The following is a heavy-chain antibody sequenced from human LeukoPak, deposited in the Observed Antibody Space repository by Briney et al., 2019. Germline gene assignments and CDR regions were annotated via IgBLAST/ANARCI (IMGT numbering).Heavy chain of an antibody. Sequence: GGSLRLSCAASGFTFSSYAMTWVRQAPGKGLEWVSVISGSGGSTYYADSVKGRFTISRDNSKNTLYLQMNSLRAEDTAVYYCAKVFYGSGNLPPPPTHFAYWGQGTLVTVSS. CDR3: AKVFYGSGNLPPPPTHFAY. D-gene: IGHD3-10*01. CDR1: GFTFSSYA. J-gene: IGHJ4*02. CDR2: ISGSGGST. V-gene: IGHV3-23*01.